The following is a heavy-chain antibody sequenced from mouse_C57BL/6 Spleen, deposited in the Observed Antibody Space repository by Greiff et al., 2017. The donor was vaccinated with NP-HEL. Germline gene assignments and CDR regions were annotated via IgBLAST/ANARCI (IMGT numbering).Heavy chain of an antibody. V-gene: IGHV1-69*01. Sequence: VQLQQSGAELVMPGASVKLSCKASGYTFTSYWMHWVKQRPGQGLEWIGEIDPSDSYTNYNQKFKGKSTLTVDKSSSTAYMQLSSLTSEDSAVYYCARGLLRGGDYWGQGTTLTVSS. CDR1: GYTFTSYW. CDR3: ARGLLRGGDY. CDR2: IDPSDSYT. J-gene: IGHJ2*01. D-gene: IGHD1-1*01.